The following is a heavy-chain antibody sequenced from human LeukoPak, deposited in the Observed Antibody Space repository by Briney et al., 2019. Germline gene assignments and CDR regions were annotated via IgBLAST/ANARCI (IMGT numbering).Heavy chain of an antibody. Sequence: PGGSLRLSCAASGFTFSSYSMNWVRQAPGKGLEWVSSISTSSSYIYYADSVKGRVTISRENAKNSLYLQMNSLRAEDTALYYCARDYDYGFDYWGQGTLVTVSS. CDR1: GFTFSSYS. J-gene: IGHJ4*02. D-gene: IGHD4-17*01. CDR3: ARDYDYGFDY. V-gene: IGHV3-21*01. CDR2: ISTSSSYI.